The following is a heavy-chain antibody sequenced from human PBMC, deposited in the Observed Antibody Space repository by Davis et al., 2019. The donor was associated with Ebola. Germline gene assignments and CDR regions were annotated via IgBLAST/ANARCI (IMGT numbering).Heavy chain of an antibody. CDR1: GGSFSGYY. Sequence: MPSETLSLTCAVYGGSFSGYYWSWIRQPPGKGLEWIGEINHSGSTNYNPSLKSRVTISVDTSKNQFSLKLSSVTAADTAVYYCARARVPRITIFGVVIAANAFDIWGQGTMVTVSS. V-gene: IGHV4-34*01. J-gene: IGHJ3*02. D-gene: IGHD3-3*01. CDR3: ARARVPRITIFGVVIAANAFDI. CDR2: INHSGST.